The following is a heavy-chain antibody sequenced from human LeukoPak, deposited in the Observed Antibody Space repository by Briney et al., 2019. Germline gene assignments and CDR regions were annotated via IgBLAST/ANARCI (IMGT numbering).Heavy chain of an antibody. CDR2: ISSGGSVM. J-gene: IGHJ4*02. Sequence: GGSLRLSCGASGYTFSDYTMNWVRQAPGKGPEWISYISSGGSVMHYADSVKGRFTISRDNVENSLYLQMNSLRVEDTAVYYCRRDLENWGQGDPVSVSS. V-gene: IGHV3-48*01. CDR3: RRDLEN. CDR1: GYTFSDYT.